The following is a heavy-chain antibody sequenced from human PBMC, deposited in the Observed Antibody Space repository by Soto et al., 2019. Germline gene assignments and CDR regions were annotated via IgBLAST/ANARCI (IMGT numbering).Heavy chain of an antibody. CDR1: GYSISSGYY. D-gene: IGHD3-22*01. V-gene: IGHV4-38-2*01. CDR2: IYHGGST. Sequence: ASETLSLTCAVSGYSISSGYYWGCLRQPPGKGLEWIGRIYHGGSTYYNPSLNSRVTLSIDMTNNHVSLILNSLTAADTAVYYCARVGPWVPYYYDSRPYTFENWFDPWGQGTLVTVSS. J-gene: IGHJ5*02. CDR3: ARVGPWVPYYYDSRPYTFENWFDP.